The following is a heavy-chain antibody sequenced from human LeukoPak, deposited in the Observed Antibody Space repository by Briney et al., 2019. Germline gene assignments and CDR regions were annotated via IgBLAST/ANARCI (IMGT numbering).Heavy chain of an antibody. CDR1: GGSISSYY. D-gene: IGHD1-7*01. CDR3: ARLQGHNWNYGDYYALWAFDI. Sequence: SETLSLTCTVSGGSISSYYWSWIRQPAGKGPEWIGRIYTSGSTNYNPSLKSRVTMSVDTSKNQFSLKLTSVAAADTAVYYCARLQGHNWNYGDYYALWAFDIWGQGTVVTVSS. CDR2: IYTSGST. J-gene: IGHJ3*02. V-gene: IGHV4-4*07.